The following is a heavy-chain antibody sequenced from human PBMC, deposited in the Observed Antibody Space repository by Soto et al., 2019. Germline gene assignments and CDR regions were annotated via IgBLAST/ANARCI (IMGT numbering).Heavy chain of an antibody. J-gene: IGHJ4*02. V-gene: IGHV3-30*18. CDR2: ISYDGGDK. CDR3: AKDSGRGSADYYFDY. D-gene: IGHD3-10*01. CDR1: QFTFSNFG. Sequence: GGSLRLSCAASQFTFSNFGMHWVRQAPGKGLEWVAVISYDGGDKYSADSVKGRFTISRDNSKNTLFLQMNSLRAEDTAVYYCAKDSGRGSADYYFDYWGRGTLVTVSS.